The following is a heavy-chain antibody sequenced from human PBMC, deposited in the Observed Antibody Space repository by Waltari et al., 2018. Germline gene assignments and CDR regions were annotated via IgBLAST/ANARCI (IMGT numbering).Heavy chain of an antibody. D-gene: IGHD2-2*01. CDR1: GGSISSYY. CDR2: IYTSGST. CDR3: AREGSVVVPAGRYFDL. J-gene: IGHJ2*01. Sequence: QVQLQESGPGLVKPSETLSLTCTVSGGSISSYYWSWIRQPAGKGLEWIGRIYTSGSTNSNPSLKSRVTMSVDTSKNQFSLKLSSVTAADTAVYYCAREGSVVVPAGRYFDLWGRGTLVTVSS. V-gene: IGHV4-4*07.